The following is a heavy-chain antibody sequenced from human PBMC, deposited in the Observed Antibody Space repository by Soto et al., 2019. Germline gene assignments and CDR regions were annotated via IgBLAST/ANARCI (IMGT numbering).Heavy chain of an antibody. D-gene: IGHD6-19*01. J-gene: IGHJ3*02. CDR2: IIPILGIA. CDR1: GGTFSSYT. Sequence: QVQLVQSGAEVKKPGSSVKVSCKASGGTFSSYTISWVRQSPGQGLEWMGRIIPILGIANYAQKFQGRVTITADKSTSTAYMELSSLRSEDTAVDYCARQAVADAFDIWGQGTMVTVSS. CDR3: ARQAVADAFDI. V-gene: IGHV1-69*02.